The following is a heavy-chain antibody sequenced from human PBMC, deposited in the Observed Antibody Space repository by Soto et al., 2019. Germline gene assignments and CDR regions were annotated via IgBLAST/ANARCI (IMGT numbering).Heavy chain of an antibody. CDR3: ARHRLELPNWFDP. Sequence: GASVKVSCKASGGTFSSYAISWVRQAPGQGLEWMGGIIPIFGTANYAQKFQGRVTITADKSTSTAYMELSSLRSEDTAVYYCARHRLELPNWFDPWGQGTLVPVYS. CDR2: IIPIFGTA. CDR1: GGTFSSYA. J-gene: IGHJ5*02. V-gene: IGHV1-69*06. D-gene: IGHD1-7*01.